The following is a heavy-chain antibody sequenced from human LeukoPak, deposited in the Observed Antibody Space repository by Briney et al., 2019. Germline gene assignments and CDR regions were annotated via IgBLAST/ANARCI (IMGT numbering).Heavy chain of an antibody. V-gene: IGHV3-23*01. J-gene: IGHJ3*02. CDR3: AKPEGEEVTPYDSFDI. D-gene: IGHD1-14*01. CDR2: ISRSGCST. CDR1: GFTLSSYA. Sequence: PGGSLRLSCAASGFTLSSYAMSWVRQAPGKGLEWVSAISRSGCSTYYADTVKGRFTISRDNSKNTLYLQLRSLRAGDTAVYYCAKPEGEEVTPYDSFDIWGQGTMVTVSS.